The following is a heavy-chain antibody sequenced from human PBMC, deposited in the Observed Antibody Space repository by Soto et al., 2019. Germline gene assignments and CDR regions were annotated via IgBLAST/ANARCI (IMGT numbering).Heavy chain of an antibody. CDR3: ARASYCSGGSCYYNGWFDP. J-gene: IGHJ5*02. D-gene: IGHD2-15*01. Sequence: ASVKVSCKASGYTFTSYGISWVRQAPGQGLEWMGWISAYNGNTNYAQKLQGRVTMTTDASTSTAYMELRSLRSDDTAVYYCARASYCSGGSCYYNGWFDPWGQGTLVTVS. CDR2: ISAYNGNT. CDR1: GYTFTSYG. V-gene: IGHV1-18*01.